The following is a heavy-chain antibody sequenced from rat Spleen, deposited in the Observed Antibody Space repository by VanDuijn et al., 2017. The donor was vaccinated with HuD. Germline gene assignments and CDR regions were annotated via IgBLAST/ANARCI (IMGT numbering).Heavy chain of an antibody. CDR3: ATQSIIRVPLFDY. CDR2: INTDGGST. CDR1: GFTFSRYW. J-gene: IGHJ2*01. D-gene: IGHD4-3*01. Sequence: EVQLVETGGGLVQPGRSLKLSCVASGFTFSRYWMYWVRQAPGKGLEWISSINTDGGSTSYPDSVKGRFTISRDNAKNTQYLQMDSLRSEDTATYYCATQSIIRVPLFDYWGQGVMVTVSS. V-gene: IGHV5-58*01.